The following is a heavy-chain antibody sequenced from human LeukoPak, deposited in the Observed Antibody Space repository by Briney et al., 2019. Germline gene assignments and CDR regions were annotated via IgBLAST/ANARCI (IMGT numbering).Heavy chain of an antibody. Sequence: NPGGSLRLPFSASGFDFNNYNMNSVRQAPGRGLEWVSSITSRGTYIYYADSVKGRFTVSRDNAKNSLYLQMNSLRPEDTAVYYCARDPYSGSYGDYYYYYMDVWGKGTTVTVSS. CDR2: ITSRGTYI. V-gene: IGHV3-21*01. D-gene: IGHD1-26*01. J-gene: IGHJ6*03. CDR1: GFDFNNYN. CDR3: ARDPYSGSYGDYYYYYMDV.